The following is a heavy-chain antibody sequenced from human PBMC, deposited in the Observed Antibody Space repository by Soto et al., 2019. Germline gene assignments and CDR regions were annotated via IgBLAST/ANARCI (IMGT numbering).Heavy chain of an antibody. CDR3: ARGPPSGSFSLTPRY. J-gene: IGHJ4*02. CDR1: GYSFHNFG. D-gene: IGHD1-26*01. Sequence: VWTGPEVKKPGASVKVSCKASGYSFHNFGIIWVRQAPGQGLEWMGWISGQIAKTNYAQKFQGKVTMTTDTSTSTAYMELNTLTSDDTAMYYCARGPPSGSFSLTPRYWGQGTLVTVSS. V-gene: IGHV1-18*04. CDR2: ISGQIAKT.